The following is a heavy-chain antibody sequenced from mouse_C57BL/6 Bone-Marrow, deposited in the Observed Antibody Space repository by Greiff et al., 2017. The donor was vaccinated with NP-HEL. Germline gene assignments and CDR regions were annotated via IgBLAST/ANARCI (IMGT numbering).Heavy chain of an antibody. V-gene: IGHV1-59*01. CDR1: GYTFTSYW. Sequence: QVLLQQPGAELVRPGTSVKLSCKASGYTFTSYWMHWVKQRPGQGLEWIGVIDPSASSTNFNQTFKGKATLTVDTSSSTAYMQLSSLTSEDSAVYYCAVNYYVSSYWYFDVWGTGTTVTVSS. J-gene: IGHJ1*03. D-gene: IGHD1-1*01. CDR3: AVNYYVSSYWYFDV. CDR2: IDPSASST.